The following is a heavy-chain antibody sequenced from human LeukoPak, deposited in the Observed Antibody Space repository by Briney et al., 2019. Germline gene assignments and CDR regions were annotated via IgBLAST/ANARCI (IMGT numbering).Heavy chain of an antibody. V-gene: IGHV4-4*02. CDR3: ARDRCGGDCPLDY. CDR1: GGSISSGYW. D-gene: IGHD2-21*02. CDR2: IYHSGST. J-gene: IGHJ4*02. Sequence: PSGTLSLTCAVSGGSISSGYWWTWVRQPPGKGLEWIGQIYHSGSTNYNPSLKGRVTISVDKSKNQLSPNLSSVTAADTAVYYCARDRCGGDCPLDYWGQGTLVTVSS.